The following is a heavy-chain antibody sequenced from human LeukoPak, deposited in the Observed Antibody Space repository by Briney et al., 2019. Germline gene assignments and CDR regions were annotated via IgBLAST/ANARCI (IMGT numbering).Heavy chain of an antibody. CDR2: INSDGSST. Sequence: PGGSLRLSCAASGFTFSSYWMHWVRQAPGKGLVWVSRINSDGSSTSYADSVKGRFTISRDNAKNTLYLQMNSLRAEDTAVYYCARVYYYDSSGYEGDGFDIWAKGQWSPSLQ. CDR3: ARVYYYDSSGYEGDGFDI. J-gene: IGHJ3*02. D-gene: IGHD3-22*01. CDR1: GFTFSSYW. V-gene: IGHV3-74*01.